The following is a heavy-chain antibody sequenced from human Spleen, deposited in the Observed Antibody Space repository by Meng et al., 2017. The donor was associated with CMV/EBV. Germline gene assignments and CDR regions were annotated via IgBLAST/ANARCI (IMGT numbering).Heavy chain of an antibody. CDR2: INHSGST. Sequence: SFLGSYWSWIRQPPGKGLEWIGEINHSGSTNYNPSLKSRVTISVDTSKNQFSLKLSSVTAADTAVYYCARGLYDFWSGYLGGNWFDPWGQGTLVTVSS. CDR1: SFLGSY. D-gene: IGHD3-3*01. V-gene: IGHV4-34*01. J-gene: IGHJ5*02. CDR3: ARGLYDFWSGYLGGNWFDP.